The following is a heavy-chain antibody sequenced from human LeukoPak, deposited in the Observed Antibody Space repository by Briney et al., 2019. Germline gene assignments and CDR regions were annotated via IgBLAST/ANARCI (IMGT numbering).Heavy chain of an antibody. CDR2: INPNSGGT. D-gene: IGHD6-6*01. CDR3: AREHISSSGKVFDY. CDR1: VYTFPPYY. V-gene: IGHV1-2*02. J-gene: IGHJ4*02. Sequence: GASVRVSCKTSVYTFPPYYMHWVRQAPGQGLEWRGWINPNSGGTNYAQKFQGRVTMTRDTSISTAYMELSRLRSDDTAVYYCAREHISSSGKVFDYWGQGTLVTVSS.